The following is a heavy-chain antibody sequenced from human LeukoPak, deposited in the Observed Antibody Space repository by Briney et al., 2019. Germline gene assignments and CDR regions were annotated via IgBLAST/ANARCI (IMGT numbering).Heavy chain of an antibody. Sequence: GGSLRLSCAASGFTFYNYAMHWVRQAPGKGLEWVAAISYDESVKNYADSVKGRFTISRDNSKNSLYLQMNSLRAEDTALYYCARPTFLGSSYPDFDYWGQGTLVTVSS. CDR3: ARPTFLGSSYPDFDY. V-gene: IGHV3-30*04. D-gene: IGHD1-26*01. J-gene: IGHJ4*02. CDR1: GFTFYNYA. CDR2: ISYDESVK.